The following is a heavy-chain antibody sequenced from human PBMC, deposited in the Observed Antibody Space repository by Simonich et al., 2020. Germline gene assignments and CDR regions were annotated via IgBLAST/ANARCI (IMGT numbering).Heavy chain of an antibody. D-gene: IGHD6-6*01. CDR1: VYTFTGYY. CDR2: INPTSVGT. V-gene: IGHV1-2*02. J-gene: IGHJ6*03. Sequence: QVQLVQSGAEVKKPGASVKVSCKASVYTFTGYYMHWVRQAPGQWLEWLGWINPTSVGTTNAQKVQGRVPMTRDTSISTAYMELSRLRSDDTAVYYCARDRAARYYYYYYMDVWGKGTTVTVSS. CDR3: ARDRAARYYYYYYMDV.